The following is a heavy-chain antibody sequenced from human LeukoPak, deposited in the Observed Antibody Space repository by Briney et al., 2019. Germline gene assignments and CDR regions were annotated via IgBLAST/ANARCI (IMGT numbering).Heavy chain of an antibody. V-gene: IGHV4-59*01. CDR2: IYHSGDT. D-gene: IGHD6-13*01. CDR3: ARGGQQLSDAFDI. CDR1: GGSISSFY. J-gene: IGHJ3*02. Sequence: PSETLSLTCTVSGGSISSFYWNWIRQPPGKGLEWIGYIYHSGDTRYNPSLKSRVTMSVDTSKSQFSLKLSSVTAADTAVYYCARGGQQLSDAFDIWGQGTMVTVSS.